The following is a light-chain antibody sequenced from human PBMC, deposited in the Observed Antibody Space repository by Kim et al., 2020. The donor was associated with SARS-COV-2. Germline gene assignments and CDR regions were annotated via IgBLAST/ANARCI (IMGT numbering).Light chain of an antibody. CDR3: QKANGE. Sequence: TLAASVGNRVTITCRASRSIGSWLAWYQQKAGKAPKDLIYHASTLESGVPSRFSGSGSGTEFTLTISSLQPDDFATYYCQKANGEFGQGTKLEI. V-gene: IGKV1-5*01. J-gene: IGKJ2*01. CDR1: RSIGSW. CDR2: HAS.